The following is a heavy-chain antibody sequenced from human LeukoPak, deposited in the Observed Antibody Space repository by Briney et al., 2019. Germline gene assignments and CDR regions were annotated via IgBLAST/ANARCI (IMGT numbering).Heavy chain of an antibody. D-gene: IGHD1-26*01. CDR1: GFTFDFSGYA. CDR3: AKDSRVVLVQGHFQH. V-gene: IGHV3-23*01. Sequence: GGSLRLSCAASGFTFDFSGYAMSWVRQARGKGLEWVSGINGIGTSIYYADSVKGRFTISRDNSDNTLYLQMNSLSADDTAVYYCAKDSRVVLVQGHFQHWGQGTLVTVSS. J-gene: IGHJ1*01. CDR2: INGIGTSI.